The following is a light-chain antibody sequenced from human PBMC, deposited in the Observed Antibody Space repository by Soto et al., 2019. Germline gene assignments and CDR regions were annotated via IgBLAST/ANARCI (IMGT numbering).Light chain of an antibody. CDR2: DAS. J-gene: IGKJ2*01. CDR1: QSVSSY. CDR3: QQRSNWPPT. V-gene: IGKV3-11*01. Sequence: EIVSTQSPATLSLSPGERATLSCRASQSVSSYLAWYQQKPGQAPRLLIYDASNRATGIPARFSGSGSGTDFTLTLSSLEPEDFAVYYCQQRSNWPPTFGQGTKLEIK.